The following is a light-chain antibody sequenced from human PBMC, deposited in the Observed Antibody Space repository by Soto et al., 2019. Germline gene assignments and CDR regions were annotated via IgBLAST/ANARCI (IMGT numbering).Light chain of an antibody. CDR3: QQVNSFPPT. CDR2: KAS. Sequence: DIQMTQSPSTLSASVGDRVTITCRASQSISSWLAWYQQKPGKAPKLLIYKASSLESGVPSRFSGSGSGTDFTLTISSLQPEDFATYYCQQVNSFPPTFGQGTRLEIK. J-gene: IGKJ5*01. CDR1: QSISSW. V-gene: IGKV1-5*03.